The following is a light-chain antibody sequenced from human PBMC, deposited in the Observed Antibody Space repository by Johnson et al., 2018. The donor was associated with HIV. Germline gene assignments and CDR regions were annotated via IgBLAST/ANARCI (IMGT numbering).Light chain of an antibody. V-gene: IGLV1-51*01. J-gene: IGLJ1*01. CDR3: GAWDSRLSARYV. CDR1: SSDIGNNY. Sequence: QSVLTQPPSVSAAPGQKVTISCSGSSSDIGNNYVSWYQQLPGTAPKLLIYDNYKRPSGIPARFYGSKSGTSATLVITALQTGDEADYYCGAWDSRLSARYVFGTGAKVTVL. CDR2: DNY.